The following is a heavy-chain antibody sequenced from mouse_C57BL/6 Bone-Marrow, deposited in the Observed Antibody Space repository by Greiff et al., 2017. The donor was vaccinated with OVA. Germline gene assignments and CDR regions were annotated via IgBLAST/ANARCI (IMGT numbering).Heavy chain of an antibody. CDR1: GFTFSSYA. CDR2: ISDGGSYT. CDR3: ARDRGAPCPFGY. D-gene: IGHD3-3*01. Sequence: DVHLVESGGGLVKPGGSLKLSCAASGFTFSSYAMSWVRQTPEKRLEWVATISDGGSYTYYPDNVKGRFTISRDNAKNNLYLQMSHLKSEDTAMYYCARDRGAPCPFGYWGQGTLVTVSA. V-gene: IGHV5-4*01. J-gene: IGHJ3*01.